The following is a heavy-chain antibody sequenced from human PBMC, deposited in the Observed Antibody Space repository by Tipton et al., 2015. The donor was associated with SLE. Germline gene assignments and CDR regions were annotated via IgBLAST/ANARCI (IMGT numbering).Heavy chain of an antibody. D-gene: IGHD7-27*01. CDR2: ISYSGAA. V-gene: IGHV4-39*07. CDR1: GDTVDGNTYF. Sequence: TLSLTCTVSGDTVDGNTYFWDWIRQPPGKGLMLIGSISYSGAASYNPSLKSRVTISVDTSKNQFSLSLISVTAADTAVYYCARLTPWGYDYWGPGMLVTVSS. CDR3: ARLTPWGYDY. J-gene: IGHJ4*02.